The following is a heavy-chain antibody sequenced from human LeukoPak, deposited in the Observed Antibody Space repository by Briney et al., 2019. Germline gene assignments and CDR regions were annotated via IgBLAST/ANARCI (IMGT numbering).Heavy chain of an antibody. CDR3: ARGDFGETNTAFDI. CDR1: GYTFTDYD. J-gene: IGHJ3*02. D-gene: IGHD4-17*01. V-gene: IGHV1-8*03. CDR2: INPNSANT. Sequence: ASVKVSCKTSGYTFTDYDIHWVRQAPGQGLEWMGWINPNSANTNYAQKLQGRVTLTRDTSLSIAYMELSSLTSEDAAVYFCARGDFGETNTAFDIWGQGPLGAVSS.